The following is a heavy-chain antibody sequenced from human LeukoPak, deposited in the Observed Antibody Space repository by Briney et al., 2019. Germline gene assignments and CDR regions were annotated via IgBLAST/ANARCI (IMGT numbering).Heavy chain of an antibody. CDR1: GGSFSGYY. D-gene: IGHD5-18*01. CDR2: INHSGST. J-gene: IGHJ4*02. V-gene: IGHV4-34*01. Sequence: SETLSLTCAVYGGSFSGYYWSWIRQPPGKGLEWIGEINHSGSTNYNPSLKSRVTISVDTSKNQFSLKLSSVTAADTAVYYCARLRGYSYGYSGFGGYFDYWGQGTLVAVSS. CDR3: ARLRGYSYGYSGFGGYFDY.